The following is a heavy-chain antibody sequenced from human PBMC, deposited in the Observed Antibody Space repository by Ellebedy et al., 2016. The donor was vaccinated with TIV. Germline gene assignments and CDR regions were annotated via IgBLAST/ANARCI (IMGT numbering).Heavy chain of an antibody. J-gene: IGHJ6*02. V-gene: IGHV3-48*04. CDR1: GFTFSNYA. Sequence: GGSLRLXXAASGFTFSNYAMHWVRQAPGKGLEWVSYIGPSSSTIYYADSVKGRFTISRDNAKNSLYLQMNSLRADDTALYYCARGHYYGMDVWGQGTTVTVSS. CDR3: ARGHYYGMDV. CDR2: IGPSSSTI.